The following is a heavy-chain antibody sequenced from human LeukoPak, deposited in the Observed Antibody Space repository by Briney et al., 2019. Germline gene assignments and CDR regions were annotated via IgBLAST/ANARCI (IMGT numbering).Heavy chain of an antibody. CDR1: GYTFTDYY. Sequence: VASVKVSCKASGYTFTDYYMHWVRQAPGQGLEWMGWINPNSGGTNYAQKFQGRVTMTADTSISTAYMEVSRLRSDDTAVYYCARVRIGQRLDKYYYYAMDVWGQGTTVTVSS. CDR2: INPNSGGT. CDR3: ARVRIGQRLDKYYYYAMDV. V-gene: IGHV1-2*02. D-gene: IGHD6-25*01. J-gene: IGHJ6*02.